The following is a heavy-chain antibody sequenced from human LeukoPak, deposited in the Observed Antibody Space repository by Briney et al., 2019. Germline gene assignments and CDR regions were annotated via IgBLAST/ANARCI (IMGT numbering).Heavy chain of an antibody. CDR2: IRSKAYGGTT. J-gene: IGHJ4*02. CDR1: GFTFSNAW. D-gene: IGHD2-15*01. V-gene: IGHV3-49*04. CDR3: SRDGGFQYYFDY. Sequence: GGSLRLSCAASGFTFSNAWMSWVRQAPGKGLEWVAFIRSKAYGGTTEYAASVKGRFAISRDASKSTAYLQMNSLKTEDTAVYYCSRDGGFQYYFDYWGQGTLVTVSS.